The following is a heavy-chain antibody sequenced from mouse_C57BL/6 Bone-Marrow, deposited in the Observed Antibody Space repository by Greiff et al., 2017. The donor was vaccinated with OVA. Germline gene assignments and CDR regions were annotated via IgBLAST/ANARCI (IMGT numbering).Heavy chain of an antibody. Sequence: EVMLVESGGGLVKPGGSLKLSCAASGSTFSDYGMHWVRQAPEKGLEWVAYISSGSSTIYYADTVKGRFTISRDNAKNTLFLQMTSLRSEDTAMYYCARINYWYFDVWGTGTTVTVSS. J-gene: IGHJ1*03. CDR3: ARINYWYFDV. CDR2: ISSGSSTI. V-gene: IGHV5-17*01. CDR1: GSTFSDYG.